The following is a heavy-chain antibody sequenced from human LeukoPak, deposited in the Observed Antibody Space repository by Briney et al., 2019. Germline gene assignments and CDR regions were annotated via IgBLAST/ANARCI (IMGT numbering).Heavy chain of an antibody. Sequence: GGSLRLSCAASGFTFSSYWMHWVRQAPGKGLVWVSRINSDGSSTSYADSVKGRFTISRDNAKNTLYLQMNSLRAEDTAVYYCARPYYDILTGYYCYIDYWGQGTLVTVSS. V-gene: IGHV3-74*01. CDR3: ARPYYDILTGYYCYIDY. J-gene: IGHJ4*02. D-gene: IGHD3-9*01. CDR2: INSDGSST. CDR1: GFTFSSYW.